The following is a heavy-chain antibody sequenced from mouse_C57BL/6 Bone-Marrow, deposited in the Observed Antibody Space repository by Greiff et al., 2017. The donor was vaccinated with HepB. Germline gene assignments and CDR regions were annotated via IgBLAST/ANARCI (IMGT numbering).Heavy chain of an antibody. CDR2: INPNNGGT. V-gene: IGHV1-18*01. CDR1: GYTFTDYN. Sequence: EVQLQQSGPELVKPGASVKIPCKASGYTFTDYNMDWVKQSHGKSLEWIGDINPNNGGTIYNQKCKGKATLTVDKSSSTAYMELRSLTSEDTAVYYCARIYYDYDWYFDVWGTGTTVTVSS. D-gene: IGHD2-4*01. J-gene: IGHJ1*03. CDR3: ARIYYDYDWYFDV.